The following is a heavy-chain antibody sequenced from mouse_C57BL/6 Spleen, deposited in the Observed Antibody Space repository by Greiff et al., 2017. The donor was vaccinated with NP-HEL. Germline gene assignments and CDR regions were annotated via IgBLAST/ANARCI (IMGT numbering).Heavy chain of an antibody. CDR3: ARYPDYYGSSY. CDR1: GYAFSSSW. J-gene: IGHJ2*01. V-gene: IGHV1-82*01. D-gene: IGHD1-1*01. Sequence: VQLQQSGPELVKPGASVKISCKASGYAFSSSWMNWVKQRPGKGLEWIGRIYPGDGDTNYNGKFKGKATLTADKSSSTAYMQLSSLTSEDSAVYCCARYPDYYGSSYWGQGTTLTVSS. CDR2: IYPGDGDT.